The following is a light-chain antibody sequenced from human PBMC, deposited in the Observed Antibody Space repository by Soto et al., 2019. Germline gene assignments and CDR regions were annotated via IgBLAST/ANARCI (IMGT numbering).Light chain of an antibody. CDR1: QSISSW. V-gene: IGKV1-5*03. J-gene: IGKJ1*01. Sequence: DIQMTQSPSTLSASVGDRVTISCRASQSISSWLAWYQQKPGKAPKLLIYKASSLESGVPSTFSGSGSGTEFTLTISSLQPDDFATYYCQQYDSFPWTFDQGTKVEIK. CDR3: QQYDSFPWT. CDR2: KAS.